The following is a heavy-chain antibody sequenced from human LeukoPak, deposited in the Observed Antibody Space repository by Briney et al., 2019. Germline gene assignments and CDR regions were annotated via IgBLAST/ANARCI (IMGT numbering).Heavy chain of an antibody. Sequence: SETLSLTCAVSGGSISSSNWWSWVRQPPGEGLEWIGEIYHSGSTNYNPSLKSRVTISVDKSKNQFSLKLSSVAAADTAVYYCARASQWLRFQGLLDYWGQGTLVTVSS. V-gene: IGHV4-4*02. J-gene: IGHJ4*02. CDR2: IYHSGST. D-gene: IGHD5-12*01. CDR1: GGSISSSNW. CDR3: ARASQWLRFQGLLDY.